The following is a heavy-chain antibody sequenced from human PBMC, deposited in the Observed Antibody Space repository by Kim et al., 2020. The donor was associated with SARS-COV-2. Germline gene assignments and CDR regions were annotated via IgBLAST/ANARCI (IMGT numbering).Heavy chain of an antibody. CDR3: ARFGQWSDAFDI. J-gene: IGHJ3*02. Sequence: KNSQRIQGRANITRDTSASTAYMELSSLRSEGTAVYYCARFGQWSDAFDIWGQGTMVTVSS. V-gene: IGHV1-3*01. D-gene: IGHD3-10*01.